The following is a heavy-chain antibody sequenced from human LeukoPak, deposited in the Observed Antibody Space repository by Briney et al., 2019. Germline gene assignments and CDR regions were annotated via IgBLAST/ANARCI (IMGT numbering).Heavy chain of an antibody. D-gene: IGHD2-2*01. CDR3: AKAHPNPDIVVVPAKIIPWFDP. CDR1: GFTFSSYA. CDR2: ISGSGGST. V-gene: IGHV3-23*01. Sequence: GGSLRLSCAASGFTFSSYAMSWVRQAPGKGLEWVSAISGSGGSTYYADSVKGRFTISRDNSKNTLYLQVNSLRAEDTAVYYCAKAHPNPDIVVVPAKIIPWFDPWGQGTLVTVSS. J-gene: IGHJ5*02.